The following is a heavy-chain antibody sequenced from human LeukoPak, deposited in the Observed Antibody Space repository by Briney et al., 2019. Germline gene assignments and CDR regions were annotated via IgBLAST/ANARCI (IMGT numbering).Heavy chain of an antibody. J-gene: IGHJ6*03. D-gene: IGHD3-22*01. CDR3: ASVRVSDSSGYYYYYYYMDV. V-gene: IGHV1-69*01. CDR2: IIPIFGTA. CDR1: GGTFSNYA. Sequence: SVKVSCXASGGTFSNYAISWVRQARGQGLEWMGGIIPIFGTANYAQKFQGRVTITADESTSTAYMELSSLRSEDTAVYYCASVRVSDSSGYYYYYYYMDVWGKGTTVTVSS.